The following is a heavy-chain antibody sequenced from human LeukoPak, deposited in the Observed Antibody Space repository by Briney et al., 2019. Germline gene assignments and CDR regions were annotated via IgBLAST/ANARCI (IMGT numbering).Heavy chain of an antibody. CDR2: SDRDGVVR. CDR3: VASRWSGALDF. Sequence: GGSLRLSCVGSSIRFADHWMLWVRQVPGEPPAWVARSDRDGVVREYADSVKGRFTIPRDNARNTIHLEMNRLEVEDTAIYYCVASRWSGALDFWGQGSLVTVSS. J-gene: IGHJ4*02. D-gene: IGHD3-3*01. V-gene: IGHV3-74*01. CDR1: SIRFADHW.